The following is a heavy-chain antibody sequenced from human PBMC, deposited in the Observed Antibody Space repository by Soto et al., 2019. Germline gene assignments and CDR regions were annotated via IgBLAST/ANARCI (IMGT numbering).Heavy chain of an antibody. CDR1: GFTFSDYY. V-gene: IGHV3-11*01. Sequence: GGSLRLSCAASGFTFSDYYMSWIRQAPGKGLEWVSYISSSGSTIYYADSVKGRFTISRDNAKNSLYLQMNSLRAEDTAMYYCARDWRHCSSTSCPSPDAFDIWGQGTMVTVSS. CDR2: ISSSGSTI. D-gene: IGHD2-2*01. CDR3: ARDWRHCSSTSCPSPDAFDI. J-gene: IGHJ3*02.